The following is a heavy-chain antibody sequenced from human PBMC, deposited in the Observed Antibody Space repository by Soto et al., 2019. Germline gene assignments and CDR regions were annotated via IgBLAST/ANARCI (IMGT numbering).Heavy chain of an antibody. CDR2: IYHSGST. J-gene: IGHJ3*02. CDR1: GGSISSGGYS. CDR3: ARAHGSGWGAFDI. Sequence: QLQLQESGSGLVKPSQTLSLTCAVSGGSISSGGYSWSWIRQPPGKGLEWIGYIYHSGSTYYNPYRKSRVTISVDRSKNQFSLKLSSVTAADTAVYYCARAHGSGWGAFDIWGQGTMVTVSS. V-gene: IGHV4-30-2*01. D-gene: IGHD3-10*01.